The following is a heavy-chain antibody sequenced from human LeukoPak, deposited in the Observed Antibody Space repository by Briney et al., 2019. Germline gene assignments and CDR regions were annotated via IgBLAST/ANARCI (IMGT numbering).Heavy chain of an antibody. V-gene: IGHV1-2*02. CDR3: ARGSRQYYYDSSGYYYRDAFDI. Sequence: GASVKVSCKASGYTFTGYYMHGVRQAPGQGLEWMGWINPNSGGTNYAQKFQGRVTMTRDTSISTAYMELSRLRSDDTAVYYCARGSRQYYYDSSGYYYRDAFDIWGQGTMVTVSA. J-gene: IGHJ3*02. CDR2: INPNSGGT. CDR1: GYTFTGYY. D-gene: IGHD3-22*01.